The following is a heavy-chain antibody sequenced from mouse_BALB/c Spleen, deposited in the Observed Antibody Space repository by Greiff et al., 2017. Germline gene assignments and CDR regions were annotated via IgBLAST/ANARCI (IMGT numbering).Heavy chain of an antibody. D-gene: IGHD2-14*01. CDR3: ARAGGTTRGYAMDY. CDR2: IYPGNVNT. Sequence: VQLQQSGPELVKTGASVRISCKASGYTFTSYYIHWVKQRPGQGLEWIGWIYPGNVNTKYNEKFKGKATLTADKSSSTAYMQLSSLTSEDSAVYFCARAGGTTRGYAMDYWGQGTSVTVSS. CDR1: GYTFTSYY. J-gene: IGHJ4*01. V-gene: IGHV1S56*01.